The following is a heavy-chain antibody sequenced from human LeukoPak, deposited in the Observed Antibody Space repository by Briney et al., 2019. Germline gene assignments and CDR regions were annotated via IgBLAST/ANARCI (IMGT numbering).Heavy chain of an antibody. D-gene: IGHD2-8*02. J-gene: IGHJ6*02. V-gene: IGHV3-66*01. CDR3: ARDAGGYGMDV. CDR1: GFTVSTNH. Sequence: GGSLRLSCAASGFTVSTNHMSWVRQAPGKGLEWVSVIYSGGSTYYADSVKGRFTISRDNSKNTLYLQMNSLRAEDTAVYYCARDAGGYGMDVWGQGTTVTVSS. CDR2: IYSGGST.